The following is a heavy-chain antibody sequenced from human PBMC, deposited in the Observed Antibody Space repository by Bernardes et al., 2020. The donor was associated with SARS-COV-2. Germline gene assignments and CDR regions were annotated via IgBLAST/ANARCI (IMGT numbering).Heavy chain of an antibody. V-gene: IGHV1-18*04. Sequence: VPFSFNSSGYTFSNYGISLVRQSPGQGLEWMGWIGGYNGDTLKAQKFQGRITMTTDTSTSTAWMELTTLTSDDTAVYYCARDPKYDFWSGDSDFYFDYWGQGALVTVSS. CDR2: IGGYNGDT. J-gene: IGHJ4*01. D-gene: IGHD3-3*01. CDR1: GYTFSNYG. CDR3: ARDPKYDFWSGDSDFYFDY.